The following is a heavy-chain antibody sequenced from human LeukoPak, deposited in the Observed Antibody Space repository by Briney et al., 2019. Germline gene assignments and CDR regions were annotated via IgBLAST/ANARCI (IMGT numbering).Heavy chain of an antibody. Sequence: SAKVSCKASGYTFTNHYIQWVRQAPGQGLEWMGIINPSGGSTYYAQKFQGRITLTRDTSTSTVYMELRSLRSEDTAIYYCARESGTRWFDPWGQGTLVTVSS. V-gene: IGHV1-46*01. CDR3: ARESGTRWFDP. CDR1: GYTFTNHY. CDR2: INPSGGST. D-gene: IGHD3-10*01. J-gene: IGHJ5*02.